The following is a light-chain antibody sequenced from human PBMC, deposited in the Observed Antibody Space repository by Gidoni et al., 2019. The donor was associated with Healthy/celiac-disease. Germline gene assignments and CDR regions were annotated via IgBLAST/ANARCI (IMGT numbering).Light chain of an antibody. J-gene: IGKJ3*01. CDR1: QSVSSSY. CDR2: GAS. V-gene: IGKV3-20*01. CDR3: QQYGSSPLFT. Sequence: EIVLTQSPGTLSLSPGERATLSCRASQSVSSSYLAWYQQKPGQAPRLLIYGASSRATGIPDRFSGSGSGTDFTLTISRLEPEDFAVYYCQQYGSSPLFTFXPXTKVDIQ.